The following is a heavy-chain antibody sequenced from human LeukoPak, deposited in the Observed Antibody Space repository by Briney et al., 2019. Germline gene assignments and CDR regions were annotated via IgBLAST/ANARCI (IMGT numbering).Heavy chain of an antibody. CDR2: ISGSGGST. CDR1: GFIFSSYA. Sequence: GGSLRLSCAASGFIFSSYAMSWVRQAPGKGLEWVSAISGSGGSTYYADSVKGRFTISRDNSKNTLYLQMNSLRAEDTAVYYCAKSPYYYGSGSYSPFDYWGQGTLVTVSS. J-gene: IGHJ4*02. CDR3: AKSPYYYGSGSYSPFDY. V-gene: IGHV3-23*01. D-gene: IGHD3-10*01.